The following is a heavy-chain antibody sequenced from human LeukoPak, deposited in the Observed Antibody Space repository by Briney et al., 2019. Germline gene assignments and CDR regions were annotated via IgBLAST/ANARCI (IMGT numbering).Heavy chain of an antibody. V-gene: IGHV4-61*01. Sequence: SETLSLTCTVSGGSISSSSYYWSWIRQPPGKGLEWIGYIFYTGTTNYNFSLKSRLTISVDTSKNQFSLRLTSVTAADTAVYYCARGWGYFDYWGQGTLVTVSS. D-gene: IGHD6-19*01. CDR3: ARGWGYFDY. J-gene: IGHJ4*02. CDR2: IFYTGTT. CDR1: GGSISSSSYY.